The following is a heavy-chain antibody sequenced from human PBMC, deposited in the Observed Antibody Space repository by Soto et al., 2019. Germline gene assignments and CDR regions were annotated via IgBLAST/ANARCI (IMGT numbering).Heavy chain of an antibody. CDR3: AKDRTVVGPTDY. Sequence: GGSLRLSCAASGFTFSSYGMSWVRQAPGKGLEWVSAISGSGGSTYYADSVKGRCTISRDNSNNTLYLQMNSLRAEDTAVYYCAKDRTVVGPTDYWGQGTLVTVSS. CDR2: ISGSGGST. V-gene: IGHV3-23*01. D-gene: IGHD2-21*02. J-gene: IGHJ4*02. CDR1: GFTFSSYG.